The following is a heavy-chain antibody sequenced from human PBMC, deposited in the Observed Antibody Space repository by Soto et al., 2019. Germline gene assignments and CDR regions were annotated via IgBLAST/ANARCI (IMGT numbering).Heavy chain of an antibody. CDR3: ARTSRVFGVVNSYYYGMDV. D-gene: IGHD3-3*01. V-gene: IGHV4-34*01. J-gene: IGHJ6*02. Sequence: SEALSLTCAVYGGSFSGYYWSWIRQPPGKGLEWIGEVNHSGSTNYNPSLKSRVTISVDTSKNQFSLKLSSVTAADTAVYYCARTSRVFGVVNSYYYGMDVWGQGTTVTVS. CDR2: VNHSGST. CDR1: GGSFSGYY.